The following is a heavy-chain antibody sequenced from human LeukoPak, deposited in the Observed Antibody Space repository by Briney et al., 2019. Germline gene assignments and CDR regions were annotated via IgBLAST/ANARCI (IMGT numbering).Heavy chain of an antibody. D-gene: IGHD6-19*01. V-gene: IGHV4-61*02. CDR1: GYSISSSSYY. Sequence: PSETLSLTCTVSGYSISSSSYYWSWIRQPAGKGLEWIGRIYTSGSTNYNPSLKSRVTMSVDTSKNQFSLKLSSVTAADTAVYYCARVISSGWLWWPFDYWGQGTLVTVSS. J-gene: IGHJ4*02. CDR2: IYTSGST. CDR3: ARVISSGWLWWPFDY.